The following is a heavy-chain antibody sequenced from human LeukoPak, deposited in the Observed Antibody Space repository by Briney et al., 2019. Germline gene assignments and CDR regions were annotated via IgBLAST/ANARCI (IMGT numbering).Heavy chain of an antibody. D-gene: IGHD3-22*01. CDR3: ATGPPYYYDSSGYVDY. J-gene: IGHJ4*02. Sequence: SETLSLTCTVSGGSISSSSYSWGWIRQPPGKGLEWIGSIYYSGSTYYNPSLKSRVTISVDTSKNQFSLKLSSVTAADTAVYYCATGPPYYYDSSGYVDYWGQGTLVTVSS. CDR2: IYYSGST. CDR1: GGSISSSSYS. V-gene: IGHV4-39*01.